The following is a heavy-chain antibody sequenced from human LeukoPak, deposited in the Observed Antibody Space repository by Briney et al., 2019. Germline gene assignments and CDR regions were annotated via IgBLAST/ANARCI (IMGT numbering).Heavy chain of an antibody. V-gene: IGHV3-23*01. CDR3: AKGGYAINLLIDH. CDR2: ISGSGGST. CDR1: GFTFSSYA. D-gene: IGHD2-2*01. J-gene: IGHJ4*02. Sequence: GGSLRLSCAASGFTFSSYAMSWVRQAPGKGLEWVSAISGSGGSTYYADSVKGRFTVSRDNSKNTLYLQMNSLRAEDTAVYYCAKGGYAINLLIDHWGQGTLVTVSS.